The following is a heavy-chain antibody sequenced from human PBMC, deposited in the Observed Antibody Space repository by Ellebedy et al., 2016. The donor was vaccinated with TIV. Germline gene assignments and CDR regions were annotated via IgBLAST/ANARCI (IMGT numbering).Heavy chain of an antibody. CDR1: GYSFTNYG. V-gene: IGHV1-18*01. J-gene: IGHJ4*02. D-gene: IGHD3-10*01. CDR3: ARGGSAAASGTVDY. Sequence: AASVKVSCKASGYSFTNYGIVWVRQAPGQGLEWMGWISGSSGNTRYSKKLQGRVTMTTDTSASTAYLSPRSLRSDDTAVYYCARGGSAAASGTVDYWGQGTLVTVSS. CDR2: ISGSSGNT.